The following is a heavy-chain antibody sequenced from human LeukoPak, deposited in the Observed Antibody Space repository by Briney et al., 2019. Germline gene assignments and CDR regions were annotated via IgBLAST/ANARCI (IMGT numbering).Heavy chain of an antibody. V-gene: IGHV4-34*01. CDR2: INHSGST. CDR3: ARDVGNYYGSGSYYAGDNWFDP. D-gene: IGHD3-10*01. CDR1: GGSFSGYY. J-gene: IGHJ5*02. Sequence: SETLSLTCAVYGGSFSGYYWSWIRQPPGKGLEWIGEINHSGSTNYNPSLKSRVTISVGTSKNQFSLKLSSVTAADTAVYYCARDVGNYYGSGSYYAGDNWFDPWGQGTLVTVSS.